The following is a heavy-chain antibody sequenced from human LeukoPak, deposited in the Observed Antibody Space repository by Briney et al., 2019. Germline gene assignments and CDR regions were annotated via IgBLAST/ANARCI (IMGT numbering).Heavy chain of an antibody. Sequence: GRSLRLSCAASGFTFSTYGMHWVRQAPGKGLVWVAVIWSDGSNKFYADSVKGRFTITRDNYKNTLFLQMNSLRDEDTALYSCARDRGGSKYFDSWGQGTLVTVSS. CDR1: GFTFSTYG. CDR3: ARDRGGSKYFDS. D-gene: IGHD3-10*01. CDR2: IWSDGSNK. V-gene: IGHV3-33*01. J-gene: IGHJ4*02.